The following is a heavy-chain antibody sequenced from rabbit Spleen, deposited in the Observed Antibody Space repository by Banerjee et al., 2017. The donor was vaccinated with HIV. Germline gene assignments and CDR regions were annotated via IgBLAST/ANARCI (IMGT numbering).Heavy chain of an antibody. CDR1: GFSFSSSYW. CDR3: ARWGSIGSNYEGAFNL. J-gene: IGHJ4*01. D-gene: IGHD8-1*01. CDR2: IYTGNSGST. V-gene: IGHV1S45*01. Sequence: EESGGGLVKPEGSLTLTCKASGFSFSSSYWICWVRQAPGKGLEWIACIYTGNSGSTYYASWAKGRFTVSKTSSTTVTLQMTSLTAADTATYFCARWGSIGSNYEGAFNLWGQGTLVTVS.